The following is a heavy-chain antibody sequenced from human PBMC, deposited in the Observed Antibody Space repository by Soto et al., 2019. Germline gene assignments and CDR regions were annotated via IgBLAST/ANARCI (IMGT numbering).Heavy chain of an antibody. CDR1: GYTFTSYG. CDR2: ISAYNGNT. D-gene: IGHD2-15*01. V-gene: IGHV1-18*01. Sequence: ASVKVSCKASGYTFTSYGISWVRQAPGQGLEWMGWISAYNGNTNYAQKLQGRVTMTTDTSTSTAYMELRSLRSDDTAVYYCARGYCSGGSCYSDYYYMDVWGKGTTVTGSS. CDR3: ARGYCSGGSCYSDYYYMDV. J-gene: IGHJ6*03.